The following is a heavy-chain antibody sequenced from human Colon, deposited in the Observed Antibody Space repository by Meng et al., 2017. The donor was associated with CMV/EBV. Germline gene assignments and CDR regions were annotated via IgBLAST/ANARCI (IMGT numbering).Heavy chain of an antibody. J-gene: IGHJ6*02. CDR3: AKASSNFPYYSMDV. V-gene: IGHV3-23*01. D-gene: IGHD4-11*01. CDR1: RFTFSVFA. Sequence: GESLKISCAASRFTFSVFAMHWVRQAPGKGLEWVSAISGGGTSTYYADSVKGRFTISRDNSNNTLFLQLSSLRADDTALYYCAKASSNFPYYSMDVWGQGTPVTVSS. CDR2: ISGGGTST.